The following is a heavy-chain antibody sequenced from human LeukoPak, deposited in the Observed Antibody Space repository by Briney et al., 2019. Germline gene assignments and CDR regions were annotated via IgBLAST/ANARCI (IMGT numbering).Heavy chain of an antibody. CDR3: ARVGGSGSYSGAFDI. J-gene: IGHJ3*02. CDR1: GYTFTGYY. D-gene: IGHD1-26*01. V-gene: IGHV1-2*02. Sequence: GASVKVSCKASGYTFTGYYVHWVRQAPGQGLEWMGWINPNSGGTNYAQKFQGRVTMTRDTSISTAYMELSRLRSDDTAVYYCARVGGSGSYSGAFDIWGQGTMVTVSS. CDR2: INPNSGGT.